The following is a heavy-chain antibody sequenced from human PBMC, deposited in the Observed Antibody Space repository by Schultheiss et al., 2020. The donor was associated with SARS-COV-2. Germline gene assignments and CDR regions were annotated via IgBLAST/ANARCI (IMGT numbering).Heavy chain of an antibody. V-gene: IGHV4-59*12. CDR2: IYYSGST. CDR1: GGSISSYY. J-gene: IGHJ3*02. D-gene: IGHD1-26*01. CDR3: ARDLRRTYGSDAFDI. Sequence: SETLSLTCTVSGGSISSYYWSWIRQPPVKGLEWIGYIYYSGSTNYNPSLKSRVTISVDTSKNQFSLKLSSVTAEDTAVYYCARDLRRTYGSDAFDIWGQGTMVTVSS.